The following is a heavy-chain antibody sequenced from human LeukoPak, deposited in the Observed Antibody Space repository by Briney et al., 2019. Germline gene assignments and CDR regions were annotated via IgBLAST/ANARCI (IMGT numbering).Heavy chain of an antibody. V-gene: IGHV1-46*01. CDR2: IYPRDGST. Sequence: ASVKVSCKASGYTFTSNYLHWVRQAPGQGLEWMGMIYPRDGSTSYAQNFQGRVTVTRDTSTTTVHMELRGLRSEDTAVYYCARDQEGFDYWGQGTVVTVSS. CDR3: ARDQEGFDY. CDR1: GYTFTSNY. J-gene: IGHJ4*02.